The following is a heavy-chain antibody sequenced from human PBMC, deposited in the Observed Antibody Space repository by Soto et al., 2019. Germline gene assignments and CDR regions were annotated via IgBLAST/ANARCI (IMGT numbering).Heavy chain of an antibody. CDR3: AHTGGYCSGGTCTTCDY. CDR2: VSYDGTNK. CDR1: GFTFSSYG. J-gene: IGHJ4*02. V-gene: IGHV3-30*03. D-gene: IGHD2-15*01. Sequence: QVQLVESGGGVVQPGRSLRLSCAASGFTFSSYGMHWVRQAPGKGLEWLTVVSYDGTNKSYADSVRGRFTISRDNSKNTLYLKRNSWRAEDTAWYYCAHTGGYCSGGTCTTCDYGGQGTLLTVS.